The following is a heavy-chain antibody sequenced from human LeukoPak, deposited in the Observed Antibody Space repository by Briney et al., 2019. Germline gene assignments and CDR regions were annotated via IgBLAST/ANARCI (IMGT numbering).Heavy chain of an antibody. D-gene: IGHD3-22*01. CDR2: INYSGRT. CDR3: ARDGTYYYDINSYPSLDH. J-gene: IGHJ4*02. V-gene: IGHV4-39*07. CDR1: GGSISSSTYY. Sequence: PSETLSLTCTVSGGSISSSTYYWGWIRQPPGKGLEWIGNINYSGRTYYNPSLKRRVTISVDTSKNQFSLNLRSLTAADTGVYYCARDGTYYYDINSYPSLDHWGQGHLVTVSP.